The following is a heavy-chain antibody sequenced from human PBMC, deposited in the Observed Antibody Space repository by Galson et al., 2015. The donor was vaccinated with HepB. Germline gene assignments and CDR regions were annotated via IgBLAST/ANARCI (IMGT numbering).Heavy chain of an antibody. D-gene: IGHD3-16*01. CDR3: ARGGWSLDF. V-gene: IGHV4-59*08. CDR2: IYYTGAS. CDR1: GGSMSSFY. J-gene: IGHJ2*01. Sequence: LSLTCTVSGGSMSSFYWSWIRQPPGKGLEMIGYIYYTGASNYSPSLESRVTISLDTSKNQFSLKVYSVTAADTAVYYCARGGWSLDFWGRGTLVTVSS.